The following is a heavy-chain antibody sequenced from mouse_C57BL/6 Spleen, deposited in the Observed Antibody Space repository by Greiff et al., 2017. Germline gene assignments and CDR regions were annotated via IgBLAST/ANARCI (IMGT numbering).Heavy chain of an antibody. J-gene: IGHJ4*01. CDR2: ISSGSSTI. CDR3: ARDSLLPSMDY. CDR1: GFTFSDYG. D-gene: IGHD2-1*01. Sequence: EVKLVESGGGLVKPGGSLKLSCAASGFTFSDYGMHWVRQAPEKGLEWVAYISSGSSTIYYADTVKGRFTISRDNAKNTLFLQMTSLSSEDTAMYYCARDSLLPSMDYWGQGTSVTVSS. V-gene: IGHV5-17*01.